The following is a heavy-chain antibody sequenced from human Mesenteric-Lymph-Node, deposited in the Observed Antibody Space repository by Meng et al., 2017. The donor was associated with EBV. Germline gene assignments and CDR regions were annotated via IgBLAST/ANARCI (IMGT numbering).Heavy chain of an antibody. Sequence: QSQLPEWGAGLLKPSETLSLSCAVYGGSFSGYYWSWIRQPPGKWLEWIGEINHSGSTNYHPSLKCRVTISVDTSKTQFSLKLSSVTAADTAVYDCARGPNYWYFDLWGRGTLVTVSS. CDR1: GGSFSGYY. CDR3: ARGPNYWYFDL. V-gene: IGHV4-34*01. J-gene: IGHJ2*01. CDR2: INHSGST.